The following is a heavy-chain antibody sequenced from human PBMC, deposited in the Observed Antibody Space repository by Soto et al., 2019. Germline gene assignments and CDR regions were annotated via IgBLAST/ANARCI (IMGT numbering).Heavy chain of an antibody. Sequence: SVKVSCKASGGTLNNYAINWVRQAPGQGLEWMGGILPVSAPPDYAQKFQGRVTITADESTSTAYMELSSLRSEDTAVYYCAGQNYYYGMDVWGQGTTVTVSS. CDR1: GGTLNNYA. CDR2: ILPVSAPP. CDR3: AGQNYYYGMDV. J-gene: IGHJ6*02. V-gene: IGHV1-69*13.